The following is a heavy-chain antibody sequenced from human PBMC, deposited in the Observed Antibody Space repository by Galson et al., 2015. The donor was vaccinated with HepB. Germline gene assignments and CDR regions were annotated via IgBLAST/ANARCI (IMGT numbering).Heavy chain of an antibody. D-gene: IGHD3-22*01. CDR2: LKGGGTP. V-gene: IGHV3-23*01. J-gene: IGHJ3*01. Sequence: SLRLSCAASGFTFSSYTMGWSGQAPGKGRGWASGLKGGGTPYSAASVRGRSPISIDNPRNTLYLQMNSLRAEETAVYHCAKTDSIYIRRPFDLWGQGTMVTVSS. CDR1: GFTFSSYT. CDR3: AKTDSIYIRRPFDL.